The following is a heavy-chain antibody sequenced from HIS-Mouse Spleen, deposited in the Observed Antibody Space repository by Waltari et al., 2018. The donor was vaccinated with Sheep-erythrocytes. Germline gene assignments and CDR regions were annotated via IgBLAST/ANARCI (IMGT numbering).Heavy chain of an antibody. Sequence: EVQLVESGGGLVKPGGSLRLSCAASGFTFSSYSMNWVRPAPGKVLEWVSSISSSSSYIYYADSVKGRFTISRDNAKNSLYLQMSSLRAEDTAVYYCARVASGATFDYWGQGTLVTVSS. V-gene: IGHV3-21*01. D-gene: IGHD1-26*01. CDR3: ARVASGATFDY. CDR2: ISSSSSYI. J-gene: IGHJ4*02. CDR1: GFTFSSYS.